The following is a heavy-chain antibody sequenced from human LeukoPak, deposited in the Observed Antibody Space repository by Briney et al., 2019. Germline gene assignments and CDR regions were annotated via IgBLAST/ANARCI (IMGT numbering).Heavy chain of an antibody. J-gene: IGHJ4*02. CDR2: IWYDGSNK. D-gene: IGHD3-22*01. Sequence: GGSLRLSCAASGFTFTKYGMHWVRQAPGKGLEWVAVIWYDGSNKYYRDSVKGRFTISRDNSKNTLYLQMNSLRAEDTAVYYCARTYDSSAPFDYWGQGTLVTVSS. V-gene: IGHV3-33*03. CDR1: GFTFTKYG. CDR3: ARTYDSSAPFDY.